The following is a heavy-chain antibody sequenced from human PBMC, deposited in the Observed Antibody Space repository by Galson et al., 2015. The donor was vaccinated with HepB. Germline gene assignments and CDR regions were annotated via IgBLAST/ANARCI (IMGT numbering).Heavy chain of an antibody. J-gene: IGHJ4*02. V-gene: IGHV3-23*01. Sequence: SLRLSCAASGFTFNSYAMSWVRQAPGKGLEWVSTISDSGGSTYYADSVKGRFTISRDNSKNTLYLQMNSLRVEDTAVYYCAKDWWGKDHYWGQGVLVTVSS. D-gene: IGHD2-15*01. CDR3: AKDWWGKDHY. CDR2: ISDSGGST. CDR1: GFTFNSYA.